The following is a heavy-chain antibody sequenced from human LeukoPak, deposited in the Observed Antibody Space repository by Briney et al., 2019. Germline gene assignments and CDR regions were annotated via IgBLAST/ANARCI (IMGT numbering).Heavy chain of an antibody. J-gene: IGHJ6*02. CDR3: ARRDDSSGTYYYGMDV. V-gene: IGHV4-39*01. CDR2: IYYRGST. D-gene: IGHD3-22*01. CDR1: GGSISGSSCY. Sequence: SETLSLTCTVSGGSISGSSCYWGWIRQPPGKGLEWIGSIYYRGSTYYNPSLKSRVTISVDTSKNQFSLKLSSVTAADMAVYYCARRDDSSGTYYYGMDVRGQGTTVTVSS.